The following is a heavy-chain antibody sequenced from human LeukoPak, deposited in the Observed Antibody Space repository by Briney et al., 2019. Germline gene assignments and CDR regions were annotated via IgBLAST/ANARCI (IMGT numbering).Heavy chain of an antibody. D-gene: IGHD2-2*01. CDR2: IYPGDSDT. CDR3: ARRGVRYCSSTSCSASDAFDI. V-gene: IGHV5-51*01. CDR1: GYSFTSYW. J-gene: IGHJ3*02. Sequence: GESLKISCKGSGYSFTSYWIGWVRQMPGKGLEWMGNIYPGDSDTRYSPSFQGQVTISADKSISTAYLQWSSLKASDTAMYYCARRGVRYCSSTSCSASDAFDIWGQGTMVTVSS.